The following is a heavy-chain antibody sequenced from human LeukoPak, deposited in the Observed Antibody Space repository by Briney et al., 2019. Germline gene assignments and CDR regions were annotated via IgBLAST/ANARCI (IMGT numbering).Heavy chain of an antibody. CDR1: GGSISSSSYY. D-gene: IGHD6-19*01. CDR2: IYYSGST. Sequence: PSETLSLTCTVSGGSISSSSYYWGWIRQPPGKGLEWIGSIYYSGSTYYNPSLKSRVTISVDTSKNQFSLKLNSVTAADTAVYYCARDKGQQWLVMRYYFDYWGQGTLVTVSS. J-gene: IGHJ4*02. V-gene: IGHV4-39*02. CDR3: ARDKGQQWLVMRYYFDY.